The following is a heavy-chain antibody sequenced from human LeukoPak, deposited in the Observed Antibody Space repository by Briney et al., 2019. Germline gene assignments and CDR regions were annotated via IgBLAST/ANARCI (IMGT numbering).Heavy chain of an antibody. J-gene: IGHJ3*02. CDR1: GFTLGDYA. Sequence: GGSVTPSCTASGFTLGDYAMSWVRQAPGKGLEWVGFIRSKAYGGTTEYAASVKGRFTISRDDYKRIAYLQMNSLKTEDTAVYYCTRDSDYGAFGPTNDAFDIWGQGTMVTVSS. CDR3: TRDSDYGAFGPTNDAFDI. CDR2: IRSKAYGGTT. D-gene: IGHD4-17*01. V-gene: IGHV3-49*04.